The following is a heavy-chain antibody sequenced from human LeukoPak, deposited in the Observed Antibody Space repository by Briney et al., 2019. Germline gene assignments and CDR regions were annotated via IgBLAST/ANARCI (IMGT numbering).Heavy chain of an antibody. D-gene: IGHD6-13*01. CDR3: ARGRSSSWSPRAWFDP. CDR1: GGSISSYY. V-gene: IGHV4-59*08. CDR2: IYYSGGT. Sequence: SETLSLTCTVSGGSISSYYWSWIRQPPGKGLEWIGYIYYSGGTNYNPSLKSRVTISVDTSKNQFSLKLSSVTAADTAVYYCARGRSSSWSPRAWFDPWGQGTLVTVSS. J-gene: IGHJ5*02.